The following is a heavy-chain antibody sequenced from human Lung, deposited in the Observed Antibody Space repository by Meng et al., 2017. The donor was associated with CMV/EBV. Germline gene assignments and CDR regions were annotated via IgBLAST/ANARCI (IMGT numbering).Heavy chain of an antibody. Sequence: HWVASGALFVPPAWSLPLSCAASVFTFNYCWMHWFRQRPGKGLVWGSRINSDGIVTDYADAVRGRFTISRDNAKNMLYLQMNTLRAEDTXVYFCARGNIGGDFWGQGSLVTVSS. CDR3: ARGNIGGDF. CDR1: VFTFNYCW. CDR2: INSDGIVT. D-gene: IGHD5-12*01. J-gene: IGHJ4*02. V-gene: IGHV3-74*01.